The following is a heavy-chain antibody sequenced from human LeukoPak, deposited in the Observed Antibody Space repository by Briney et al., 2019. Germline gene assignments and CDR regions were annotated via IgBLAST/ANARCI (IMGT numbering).Heavy chain of an antibody. D-gene: IGHD3-10*01. Sequence: GGSLRLSCAASGFTFDDYAMHWVRHAPGKGLEWVSLISGGGGSTYYADSVKGRFTISRDNSKNSLYLQMNSLRTEDTALYYCAKDMGNVLLWFGELFHWGQGTLVTVSS. CDR1: GFTFDDYA. CDR2: ISGGGGST. J-gene: IGHJ4*02. V-gene: IGHV3-43*02. CDR3: AKDMGNVLLWFGELFH.